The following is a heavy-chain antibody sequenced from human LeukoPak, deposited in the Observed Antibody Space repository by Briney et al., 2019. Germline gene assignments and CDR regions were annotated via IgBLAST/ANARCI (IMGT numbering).Heavy chain of an antibody. J-gene: IGHJ4*02. Sequence: PETLSLTCTVSGGSIGNNYWTWIRQPPGKGLEYIGYIYYTGATNYNPSLKSRVTISVDTSKSQFSLKLSSVTAADTAVYFCAKYGNSGWVIDNWGQEALVTVSS. CDR1: GGSIGNNY. CDR3: AKYGNSGWVIDN. CDR2: IYYTGAT. V-gene: IGHV4-59*08. D-gene: IGHD6-19*01.